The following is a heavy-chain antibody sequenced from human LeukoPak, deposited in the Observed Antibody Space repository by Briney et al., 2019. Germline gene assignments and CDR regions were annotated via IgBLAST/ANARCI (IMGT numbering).Heavy chain of an antibody. CDR1: GGTFTNYA. CDR2: IIPIFATA. J-gene: IGHJ3*02. D-gene: IGHD3-22*01. Sequence: SVKVSCKASGGTFTNYAISWVRQAPGQGLGWMGGIIPIFATANYAQKFQGRVTITADESTSTAYMELSSLRSEDTAVYYCARYYYDSDDAFDIWGQGTMVTVSS. V-gene: IGHV1-69*13. CDR3: ARYYYDSDDAFDI.